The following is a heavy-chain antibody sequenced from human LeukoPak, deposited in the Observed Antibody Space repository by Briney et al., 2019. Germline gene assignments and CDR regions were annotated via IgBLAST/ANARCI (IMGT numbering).Heavy chain of an antibody. CDR1: GYTFTSYD. CDR3: ARESIAVAGTPFDY. J-gene: IGHJ4*02. Sequence: EASVKVSCKASGYTFTSYDINWVRQATGQGLEWMGWMNPNSGNTGYAQKFQGRVTMTRNTSISTAYMELSSLRSEDTAVYYCARESIAVAGTPFDYWGQGTLVTVSS. CDR2: MNPNSGNT. D-gene: IGHD6-19*01. V-gene: IGHV1-8*01.